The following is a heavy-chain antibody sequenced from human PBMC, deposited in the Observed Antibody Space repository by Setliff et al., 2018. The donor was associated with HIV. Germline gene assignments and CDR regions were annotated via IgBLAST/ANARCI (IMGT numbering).Heavy chain of an antibody. V-gene: IGHV3-7*01. Sequence: GGSLRLSCEASGFMFGTNWMSWVRQAPGKGPEWLANINQDGSDIYYADSVKGRFTISRDNAKNSLHLQMNNLRAEDTAVYYCARGGAIGVSVGATWGQGTLVTVSS. D-gene: IGHD2-15*01. CDR1: GFMFGTNW. CDR2: INQDGSDI. CDR3: ARGGAIGVSVGAT. J-gene: IGHJ5*02.